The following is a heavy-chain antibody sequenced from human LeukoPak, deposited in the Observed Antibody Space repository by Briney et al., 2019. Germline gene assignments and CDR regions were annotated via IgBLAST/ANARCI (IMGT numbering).Heavy chain of an antibody. J-gene: IGHJ4*02. D-gene: IGHD1-26*01. CDR2: ISYDGSNK. V-gene: IGHV3-30*18. Sequence: GRSLRLSCAASGSTFSSYGMHWVRQAPGKGLEWVAVISYDGSNKYYADSVKGRFTISRDNSKNTLYLQMNSLRAEDTAVYYCAKDWELLDYWGQGTLVTVSS. CDR3: AKDWELLDY. CDR1: GSTFSSYG.